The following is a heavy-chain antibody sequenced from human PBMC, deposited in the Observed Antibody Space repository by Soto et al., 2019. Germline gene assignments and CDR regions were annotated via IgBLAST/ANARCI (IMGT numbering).Heavy chain of an antibody. J-gene: IGHJ4*02. Sequence: EVQLVESGGGLVQPGGSLRLSCAASGFTFSSYWMSWVRQAPGKGLEWVANIKQDGSEKYYVDSVKGRFTISRDNAKNSLYLQMNSLRAEDTAVYYCARVRVTMIVVEAFYFDYWGQGTLVTVSS. D-gene: IGHD3-22*01. CDR1: GFTFSSYW. CDR3: ARVRVTMIVVEAFYFDY. V-gene: IGHV3-7*03. CDR2: IKQDGSEK.